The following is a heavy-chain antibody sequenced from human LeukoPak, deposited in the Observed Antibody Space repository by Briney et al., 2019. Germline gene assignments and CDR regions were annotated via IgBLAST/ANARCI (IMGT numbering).Heavy chain of an antibody. D-gene: IGHD3-10*01. Sequence: PGGSLRLSCAASGFTFSSYAMSWVRQAPGKGLEWVSAITGGGGSTYYADSVKGRFTISRDNSKNTLYLQMNSLSAQNTAVYYCAKDRSYSGFSGRGAYFDYWGQGTLVTVSS. V-gene: IGHV3-23*01. J-gene: IGHJ4*02. CDR3: AKDRSYSGFSGRGAYFDY. CDR2: ITGGGGST. CDR1: GFTFSSYA.